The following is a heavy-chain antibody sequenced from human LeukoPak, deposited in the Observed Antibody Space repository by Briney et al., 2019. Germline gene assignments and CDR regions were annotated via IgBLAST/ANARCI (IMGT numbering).Heavy chain of an antibody. Sequence: PSETLSLTRTISSGSISRYYWSWIRQPPGKGLEWIGYIYYSGSTNYNPSLKSRVTISIDTSKHQFSLNLTSVTAADTAVYFCASRGYYDNSAYFRNWGQGTLVTVSS. J-gene: IGHJ4*02. CDR3: ASRGYYDNSAYFRN. CDR2: IYYSGST. CDR1: SGSISRYY. V-gene: IGHV4-59*01. D-gene: IGHD3-22*01.